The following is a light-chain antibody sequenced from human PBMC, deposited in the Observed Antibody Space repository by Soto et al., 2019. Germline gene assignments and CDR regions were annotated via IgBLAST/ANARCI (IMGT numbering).Light chain of an antibody. CDR2: EAC. V-gene: IGKV3-11*01. CDR1: QSVSSY. CDR3: QQRTDWVT. J-gene: IGKJ4*01. Sequence: EIVLTQSPATLSLSPGERATLSCRASQSVSSYLAWYQQKPGQAPRLLIYEACNRATGIPARFSGSGSGTDFTLTISSLEPEDLAVYCCQQRTDWVTFGGGTKVEIK.